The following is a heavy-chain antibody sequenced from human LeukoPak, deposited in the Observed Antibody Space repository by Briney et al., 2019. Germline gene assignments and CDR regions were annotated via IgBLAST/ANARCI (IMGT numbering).Heavy chain of an antibody. J-gene: IGHJ4*02. Sequence: ASVKVSCKASGYTFTSYAMHWVRQAPGQRLEWMGWINAGNGNTKYSQKFQGRVTITRDTSISTAYMEVSSLRSDDTAVYYCASRSASGSYYIWGQGTLVSVSS. CDR1: GYTFTSYA. D-gene: IGHD3-10*01. CDR3: ASRSASGSYYI. V-gene: IGHV1-3*01. CDR2: INAGNGNT.